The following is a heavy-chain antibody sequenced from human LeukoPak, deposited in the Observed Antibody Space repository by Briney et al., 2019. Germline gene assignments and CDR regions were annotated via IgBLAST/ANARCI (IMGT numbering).Heavy chain of an antibody. CDR1: SSSINSYY. CDR2: IYTTGKT. V-gene: IGHV4-4*07. CDR3: AKHGYTASHYFLDY. J-gene: IGHJ4*02. Sequence: SETLSLTCTVSSSSINSYYWGWVRQPAGRGLEWIGRIYTTGKTDYNTSLKSRLTMSVDTSKRQFSLNLTSVTAADTAIYYCAKHGYTASHYFLDYWSQGTLVTVSS. D-gene: IGHD3-16*01.